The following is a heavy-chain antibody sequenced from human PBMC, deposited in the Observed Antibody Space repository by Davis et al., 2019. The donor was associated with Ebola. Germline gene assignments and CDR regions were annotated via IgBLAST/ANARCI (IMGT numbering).Heavy chain of an antibody. D-gene: IGHD3-22*01. CDR2: INHSGST. J-gene: IGHJ4*02. CDR1: GGSFSGYY. Sequence: MPAGSLTLSCAVYGGSFSGYYWSWIRQPPGKGLEWIGEINHSGSTNYNPSLKSRVTISVDTSKNQFSLKLSSVTAADTAVYYCASSDYYDSSGYYHWGQGTLVTVSS. V-gene: IGHV4-34*01. CDR3: ASSDYYDSSGYYH.